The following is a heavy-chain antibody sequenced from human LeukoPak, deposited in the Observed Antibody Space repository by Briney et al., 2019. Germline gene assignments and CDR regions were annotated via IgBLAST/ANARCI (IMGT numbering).Heavy chain of an antibody. CDR2: IIPIFGTA. D-gene: IGHD4-23*01. J-gene: IGHJ4*02. V-gene: IGHV1-69*05. CDR1: GYTFTSYY. CDR3: ARDRTMTMVVTPEYYFDY. Sequence: GASVKVSCKASGYTFTSYYMHWVRQAPGQGLEWMGGIIPIFGTANYAQKFQGRVTITTDESTSTAYMELSSLRSEDTAVYYCARDRTMTMVVTPEYYFDYWGQGTLVTVSS.